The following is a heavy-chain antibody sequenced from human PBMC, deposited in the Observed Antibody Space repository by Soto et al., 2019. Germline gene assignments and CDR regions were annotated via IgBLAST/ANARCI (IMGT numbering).Heavy chain of an antibody. J-gene: IGHJ4*02. Sequence: QVQLVQSGAEVKMPGSSVKVSCKASGGTFSTNPISWVRQAPGQGLEWMGGTSPIFGSGSSSQTFHGRLTVTADKSTNTAYMELSNLTSGDTAVYYCARRQSGGFHRYFDSWGQGPLVTVSS. D-gene: IGHD2-15*01. CDR2: TSPIFGSG. V-gene: IGHV1-69*06. CDR1: GGTFSTNP. CDR3: ARRQSGGFHRYFDS.